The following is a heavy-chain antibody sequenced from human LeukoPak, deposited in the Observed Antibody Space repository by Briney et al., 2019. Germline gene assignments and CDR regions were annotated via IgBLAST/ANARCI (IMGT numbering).Heavy chain of an antibody. CDR3: ARAGYSSGWYGFDY. D-gene: IGHD6-19*01. J-gene: IGHJ4*02. V-gene: IGHV3-48*04. CDR2: ISSSSSTM. CDR1: GFTFSSYS. Sequence: PGGSLRLSCAASGFTFSSYSMNWVRQAPGKGLEWVSYISSSSSTMYYADSVKGRFSISRDNAKNSLYLQMNILRAEDTAVYYCARAGYSSGWYGFDYWGQGTLVTVSS.